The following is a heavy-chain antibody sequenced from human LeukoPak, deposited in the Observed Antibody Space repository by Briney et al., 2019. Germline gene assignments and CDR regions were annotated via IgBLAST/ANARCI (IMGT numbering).Heavy chain of an antibody. CDR2: IYPGDSDT. CDR3: ARQDSSSWYNAY. V-gene: IGHV5-51*01. CDR1: GYSFISYW. Sequence: GESLKISCKGSGYSFISYWIAWVRQMPGKGLEWMGIIYPGDSDTRYSPPFQGQVTISADKSISTAYLQWSSLKASDTAIYYCARQDSSSWYNAYWGQGTLVTVSS. D-gene: IGHD6-13*01. J-gene: IGHJ4*02.